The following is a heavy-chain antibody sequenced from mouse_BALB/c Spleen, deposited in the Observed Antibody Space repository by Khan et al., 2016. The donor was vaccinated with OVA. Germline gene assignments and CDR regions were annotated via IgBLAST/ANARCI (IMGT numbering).Heavy chain of an antibody. J-gene: IGHJ4*01. Sequence: QVQLKESGPGLVAPSQCLSITCTVSGFTLTDYAVSWIRQPPGQGLEWMGEIWAGGSKYYKSVLNTTLSISKNNSKSQDFLKMNSLQTDDSAMYYCAKDPPYYCMDYWGQGTSVTVSS. CDR1: GFTLTDYA. CDR3: AKDPPYYCMDY. V-gene: IGHV2-6-5*01. CDR2: IWAGGSK.